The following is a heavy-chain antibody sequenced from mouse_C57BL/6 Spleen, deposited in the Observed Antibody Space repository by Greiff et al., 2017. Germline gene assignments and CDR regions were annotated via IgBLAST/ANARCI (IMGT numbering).Heavy chain of an antibody. J-gene: IGHJ1*03. Sequence: EVKLVESGGGLVQPGGSLSLSCAASGFTFTDYYMSWVRQPPGKALEWLGFIRNKANGYTTEYSASVKGRFTISRDNSQSILYLQMNALRAEDSATYYCARYNWDGYFHVWGTGTTVTVSS. D-gene: IGHD4-1*01. CDR3: ARYNWDGYFHV. V-gene: IGHV7-3*01. CDR2: IRNKANGYTT. CDR1: GFTFTDYY.